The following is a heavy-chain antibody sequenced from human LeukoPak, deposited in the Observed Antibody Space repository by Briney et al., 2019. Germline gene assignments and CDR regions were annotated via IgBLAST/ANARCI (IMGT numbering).Heavy chain of an antibody. CDR2: IYYSDSRHM. J-gene: IGHJ3*02. Sequence: PSQTLSLTCAVSGGSISSSCYYWGWIRQSPGKGLEWIGRIYYSDSRHMYYNPSPKIPVTMSADTSKNQFSLRRSSVAAADTAVYYCARRPPALGAFDIWGQGTMVSVSS. CDR3: ARRPPALGAFDI. CDR1: GGSISSSCYY. V-gene: IGHV4-39*01.